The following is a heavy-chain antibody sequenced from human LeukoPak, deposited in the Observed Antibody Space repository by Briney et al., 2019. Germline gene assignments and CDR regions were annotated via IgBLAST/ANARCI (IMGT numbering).Heavy chain of an antibody. CDR3: ASLSSGWYFDF. V-gene: IGHV3-48*01. Sequence: GGSLRLSCAASGLTFSTYGMNWVRQAPGKGLEWVSYISTGSSTIYYADSVKGRFTISRDNAKNPLYLQMNSLRGEDTAVYYCASLSSGWYFDFWGQGTLVTVSS. D-gene: IGHD6-19*01. CDR1: GLTFSTYG. CDR2: ISTGSSTI. J-gene: IGHJ4*02.